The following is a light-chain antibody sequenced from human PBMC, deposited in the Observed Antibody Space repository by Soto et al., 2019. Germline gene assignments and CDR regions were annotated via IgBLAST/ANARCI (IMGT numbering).Light chain of an antibody. J-gene: IGKJ1*01. CDR1: QSVNSNY. CDR3: QQYGSSPT. Sequence: EMVMTQSPAIVSVSPGESATLSCRASQSVNSNYLAWYQQHPGQPPRLLIYDASTRATGIPDRFSGSGSGTDFTLTISRLEPEDLAVYYCQQYGSSPTFGQRTKVDI. V-gene: IGKV3-20*01. CDR2: DAS.